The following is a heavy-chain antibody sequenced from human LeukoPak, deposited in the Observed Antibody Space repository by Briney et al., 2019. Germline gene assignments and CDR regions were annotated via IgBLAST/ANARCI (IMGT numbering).Heavy chain of an antibody. CDR3: ARHKGWAGNPYYYYMDV. D-gene: IGHD4-23*01. CDR2: INHSGST. V-gene: IGHV4-39*01. Sequence: SETLSLTCTVSGGSISSSSYYWSWIRQPPGKGLEWIGEINHSGSTNYNPSLKSRVTISVDTSKNQFSLKLSSVTAADTAVYYCARHKGWAGNPYYYYMDVWGKGTTVTVSS. CDR1: GGSISSSSYY. J-gene: IGHJ6*03.